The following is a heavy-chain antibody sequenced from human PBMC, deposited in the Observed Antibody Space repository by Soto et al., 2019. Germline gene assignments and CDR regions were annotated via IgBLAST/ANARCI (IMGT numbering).Heavy chain of an antibody. CDR3: AKDLSSSGYKYFDC. CDR2: ISDGGAGT. V-gene: IGHV3-23*01. D-gene: IGHD3-22*01. CDR1: GFTFGAYV. Sequence: GGSLRLSCEASGFTFGAYVMIWVRQAPGKGLQWVSSISDGGAGTYYADSVKGRFTISRDNSKNTLYLQMNSLRVEDTAVYYCAKDLSSSGYKYFDCWGQGSLVTAPQ. J-gene: IGHJ4*02.